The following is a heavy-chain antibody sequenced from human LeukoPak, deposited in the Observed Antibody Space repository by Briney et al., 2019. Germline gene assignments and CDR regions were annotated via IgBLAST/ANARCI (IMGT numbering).Heavy chain of an antibody. CDR1: GFTFSSYG. J-gene: IGHJ3*02. CDR2: IWYDGSNK. V-gene: IGHV3-33*01. CDR3: ARDLYSSSWYGAFDI. D-gene: IGHD6-13*01. Sequence: GGSLRLSCAASGFTFSSYGMHWVRQAPGKGLEWVAVIWYDGSNKYYADSVKGRFTISRDNSKNTLCLQMNSLRAEDTAVYYCARDLYSSSWYGAFDIWGQGTTVTVSS.